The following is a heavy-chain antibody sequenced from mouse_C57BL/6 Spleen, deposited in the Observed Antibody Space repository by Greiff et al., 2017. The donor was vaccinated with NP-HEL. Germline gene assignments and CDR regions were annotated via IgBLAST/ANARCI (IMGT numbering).Heavy chain of an antibody. V-gene: IGHV3-6*01. Sequence: EVKLQESGPGLVKPSQSLSLTCSVTGYSITSGYYWNWIRQFPGNKLEWMGYISYDGSNNYNPSLKNRISITRDTSKNQFLLKLNSVTTEDTATYYCARERYDYGAMDYWGQGTSVTVSS. J-gene: IGHJ4*01. CDR2: ISYDGSN. CDR3: ARERYDYGAMDY. D-gene: IGHD2-4*01. CDR1: GYSITSGYY.